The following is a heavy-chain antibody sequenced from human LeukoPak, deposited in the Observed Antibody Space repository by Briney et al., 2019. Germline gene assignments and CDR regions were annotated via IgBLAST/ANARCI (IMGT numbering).Heavy chain of an antibody. Sequence: EASVKVSCKASGYTFTGYYMHWVRQAPGQGLEWMGWINPNSGGTNYAQKFQGRVTMTRDTSISTAYMELSSLRSDDTAVYYCTRDRTVGVTTYWGQGTLVTVSS. CDR2: INPNSGGT. CDR1: GYTFTGYY. D-gene: IGHD1-26*01. J-gene: IGHJ4*02. CDR3: TRDRTVGVTTY. V-gene: IGHV1-2*02.